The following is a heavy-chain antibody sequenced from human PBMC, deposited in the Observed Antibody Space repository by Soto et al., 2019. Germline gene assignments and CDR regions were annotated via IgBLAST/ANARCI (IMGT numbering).Heavy chain of an antibody. Sequence: EVQLLESGGGLIQPGGSLRLSCEASGFTFSNYGMTWVRLAPAKGLEWVSTISGSGGRTFYADPVKGRFTISRDNSKNTLYLQMNSLRAEDTAVYYCAKEMIASTLADFFDYWGQGTLVTVSS. V-gene: IGHV3-23*01. CDR2: ISGSGGRT. CDR3: AKEMIASTLADFFDY. D-gene: IGHD2-21*01. CDR1: GFTFSNYG. J-gene: IGHJ4*02.